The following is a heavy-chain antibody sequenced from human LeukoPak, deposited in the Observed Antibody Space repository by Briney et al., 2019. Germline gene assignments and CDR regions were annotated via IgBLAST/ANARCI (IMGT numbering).Heavy chain of an antibody. Sequence: ASVKVSCKASGYTLTSYDINWVRQATGQGLEWMGWMNPNSGNTGYAQKFQGRVTITRNTSISTAYTELSSLRSEDTAVYCCARGVDTAMGGDFDYWGQGTLVTVSS. CDR2: MNPNSGNT. D-gene: IGHD5-18*01. CDR3: ARGVDTAMGGDFDY. J-gene: IGHJ4*02. V-gene: IGHV1-8*03. CDR1: GYTLTSYD.